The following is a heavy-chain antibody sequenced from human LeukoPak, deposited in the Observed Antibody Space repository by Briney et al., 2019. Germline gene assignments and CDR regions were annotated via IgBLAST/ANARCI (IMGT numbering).Heavy chain of an antibody. Sequence: GESLRISWQGSGSSFTSYWISWVRPLPGKGLEWMGGFDLSASYTYYSPSFQGHVTIPADNSISTAYLQWSSLRASDTATYYCARLPLPKQQLVRHYYYAMDVWRQGTTVTVSS. J-gene: IGHJ6*02. V-gene: IGHV5-10-1*01. CDR1: GSSFTSYW. CDR3: ARLPLPKQQLVRHYYYAMDV. D-gene: IGHD6-13*01. CDR2: FDLSASYT.